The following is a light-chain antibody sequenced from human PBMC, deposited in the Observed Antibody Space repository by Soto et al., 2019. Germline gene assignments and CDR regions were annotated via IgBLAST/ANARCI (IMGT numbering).Light chain of an antibody. CDR2: EVS. V-gene: IGLV2-14*01. Sequence: QSALTQPASVSGSPGQSITISCTGTSSDVGGYNYVSWYQQHPGKAPKLMIYEVSNRPSGVSNRFSGSKSGNTASLTISGLQAEDEAHYYCSSYTSSSPVVFGGGTKVTVL. CDR1: SSDVGGYNY. J-gene: IGLJ2*01. CDR3: SSYTSSSPVV.